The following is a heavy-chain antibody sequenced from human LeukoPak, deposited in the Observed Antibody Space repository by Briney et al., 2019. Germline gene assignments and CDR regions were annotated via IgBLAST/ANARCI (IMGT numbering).Heavy chain of an antibody. CDR2: IYYSGST. V-gene: IGHV4-31*03. Sequence: PLETLSLTCTVSGGSISSGGYYWSWIRQHPGKGLEWIGYIYYSGSTYYNPSLKSRVTISVDTSKNQFSLKLSSVTAADTAVYYCARAGGFFSPFGYWGQGTLVTVSS. D-gene: IGHD3-3*01. CDR1: GGSISSGGYY. CDR3: ARAGGFFSPFGY. J-gene: IGHJ4*02.